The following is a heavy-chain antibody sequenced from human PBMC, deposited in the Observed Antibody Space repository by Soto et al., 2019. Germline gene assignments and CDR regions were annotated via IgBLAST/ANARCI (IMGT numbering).Heavy chain of an antibody. CDR2: ISYDGSNK. CDR3: AREGSSSDFDY. V-gene: IGHV3-30-3*01. D-gene: IGHD6-6*01. CDR1: GYTFTSYG. Sequence: SCKASGYTFTSYGISWVRQAPGKGLEWVAVISYDGSNKYYADSVKGRFTISRDNSKNTLYLQMNSLRAEDTAVYYCAREGSSSDFDYWGQGTLVTV. J-gene: IGHJ4*02.